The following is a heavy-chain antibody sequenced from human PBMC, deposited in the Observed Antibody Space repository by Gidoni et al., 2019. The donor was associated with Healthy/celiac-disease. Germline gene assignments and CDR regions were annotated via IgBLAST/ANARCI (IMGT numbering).Heavy chain of an antibody. CDR1: GFTFSSYL. Sequence: EVQLVESGGGLVQPGGSRRLSCAASGFTFSSYLMSWVRQAPGKGLEWVANIKQDGSEKYYVDSVKGRFTISRDNAKNSLYLQMNSLRAEDTAVYYCARIALEWLLFDYWGQGTLVTVSS. J-gene: IGHJ4*02. V-gene: IGHV3-7*01. D-gene: IGHD3-3*01. CDR3: ARIALEWLLFDY. CDR2: IKQDGSEK.